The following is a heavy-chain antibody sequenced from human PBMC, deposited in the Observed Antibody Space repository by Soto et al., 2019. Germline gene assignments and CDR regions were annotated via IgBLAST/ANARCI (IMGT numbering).Heavy chain of an antibody. CDR2: IYPGDSDT. V-gene: IGHV5-51*01. D-gene: IGHD3-22*01. J-gene: IGHJ4*02. Sequence: AESLNISCKGSGYSFTIYWIGWVLHMPGKGLEWMGIIYPGDSDTRYSPSFQGQVTISADKSISTAYLQWSSLKASDTAMYYCARPGYYDSSGYYSIDYWGQGTLVTVSS. CDR1: GYSFTIYW. CDR3: ARPGYYDSSGYYSIDY.